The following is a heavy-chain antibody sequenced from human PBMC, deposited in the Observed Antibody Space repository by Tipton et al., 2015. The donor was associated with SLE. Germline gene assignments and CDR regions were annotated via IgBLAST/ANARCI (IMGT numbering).Heavy chain of an antibody. D-gene: IGHD6-6*01. CDR3: ARGLEQFDYFDY. V-gene: IGHV4-38-2*01. CDR1: GYSIGSGYY. Sequence: TLSLTCAVSGYSIGSGYYWGWIRQPPGKGLEWIGSIYHSGSTYYNPSLKSRVTISVDTSKNQFSLKLSSVTAADTAVYYCARGLEQFDYFDYWGQGTLVTVSS. CDR2: IYHSGST. J-gene: IGHJ4*02.